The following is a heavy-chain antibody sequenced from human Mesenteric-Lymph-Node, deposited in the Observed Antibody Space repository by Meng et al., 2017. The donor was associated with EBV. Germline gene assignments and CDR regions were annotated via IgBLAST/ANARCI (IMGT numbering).Heavy chain of an antibody. CDR3: ANRDYDDHRDSLDY. J-gene: IGHJ4*02. Sequence: QITLKESGPTLVKPTQTLTLTCTFSGFSSSTSGVGVVWIRQTPAKALEWLTVIYWDEDQRYSPSLRNRLTISKDTSKNQVVLTMTNVDPVDTATNYWANRDYDDHRDSLDYWGQGTMVTVSA. CDR1: GFSSSTSGVG. CDR2: IYWDEDQ. V-gene: IGHV2-5*02. D-gene: IGHD4-17*01.